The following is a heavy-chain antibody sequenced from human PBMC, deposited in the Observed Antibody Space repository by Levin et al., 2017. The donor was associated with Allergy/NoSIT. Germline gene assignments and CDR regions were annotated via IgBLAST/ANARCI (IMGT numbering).Heavy chain of an antibody. V-gene: IGHV3-23*01. CDR3: ATPTGIVVTGPDY. CDR2: ISGSGDST. D-gene: IGHD6-19*01. J-gene: IGHJ4*02. CDR1: GFTFSSYA. Sequence: GESLKISCAASGFTFSSYAMSWVRQAPGKGLEWVSAISGSGDSTYYADSVKGRFTISRENSKNTLYLQMDRLRAEDTAIYYCATPTGIVVTGPDYWGQGTLVTVSS.